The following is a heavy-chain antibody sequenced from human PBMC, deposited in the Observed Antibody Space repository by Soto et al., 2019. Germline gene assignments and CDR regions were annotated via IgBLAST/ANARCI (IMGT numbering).Heavy chain of an antibody. CDR1: GGSISSGDYY. J-gene: IGHJ3*01. Sequence: SETLSLTCTVSGGSISSGDYYGSWIRQPPGKGLEWIGYIYYSGSTYYSPSLRSRVIMSVDTSKNQFSLQLNSVTAADTAVYYCATGSASSTSDAFDVWDRGSVVTVSS. D-gene: IGHD2-15*01. CDR3: ATGSASSTSDAFDV. V-gene: IGHV4-61*08. CDR2: IYYSGST.